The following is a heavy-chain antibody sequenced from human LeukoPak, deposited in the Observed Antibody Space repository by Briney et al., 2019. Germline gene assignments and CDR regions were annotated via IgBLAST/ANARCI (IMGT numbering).Heavy chain of an antibody. CDR2: IYYSGST. V-gene: IGHV4-59*08. J-gene: IGHJ4*02. Sequence: PSETLSLTCTVSGGSISSYYWSWIRQPPGKGLEWIGYIYYSGSTNYNPSLKSQVTISVDTSKNQFSLKLSSVTAADTAVYYCARAASPGKKGSSWSTESDYWGQGTLVTVSS. CDR3: ARAASPGKKGSSWSTESDY. D-gene: IGHD6-13*01. CDR1: GGSISSYY.